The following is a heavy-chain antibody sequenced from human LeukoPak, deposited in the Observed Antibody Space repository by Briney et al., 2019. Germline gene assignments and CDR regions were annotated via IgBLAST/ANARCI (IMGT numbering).Heavy chain of an antibody. V-gene: IGHV1-2*02. CDR1: GYTFTGYY. D-gene: IGHD2-15*01. CDR2: FNPDTGAT. CDR3: ARPLLGYCTGGSCYQFDP. J-gene: IGHJ5*02. Sequence: GASVKVSCRASGYTFTGYYMHWVRQAPGQGLEWMGWFNPDTGATNYAQKFQGRVTMTRDTSISTAYLELNRLRSDDTAVYYCARPLLGYCTGGSCYQFDPWGQGTLVTVSS.